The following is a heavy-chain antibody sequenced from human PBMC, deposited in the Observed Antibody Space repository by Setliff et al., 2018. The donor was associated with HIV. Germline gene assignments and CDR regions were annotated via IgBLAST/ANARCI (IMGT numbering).Heavy chain of an antibody. J-gene: IGHJ5*02. Sequence: EASVKVSCKASGYTPTTYGISWVRQAPGQGLEWMGWINTNTGKPTYAQGFTGRYVFSLDTSVSAAYLQINSLKAEDSAVYYCASFSGYIDWSTHNWFDPWGQGTLVTVSS. V-gene: IGHV7-4-1*02. D-gene: IGHD3-9*01. CDR1: GYTPTTYG. CDR2: INTNTGKP. CDR3: ASFSGYIDWSTHNWFDP.